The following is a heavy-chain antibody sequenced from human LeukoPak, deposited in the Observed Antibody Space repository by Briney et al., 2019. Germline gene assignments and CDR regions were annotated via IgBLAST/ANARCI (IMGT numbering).Heavy chain of an antibody. V-gene: IGHV3-30*18. CDR1: GFTFSSYG. CDR3: ANSPMTTVTTVDY. D-gene: IGHD4-17*01. CDR2: ISYDGSNK. J-gene: IGHJ4*02. Sequence: PGRSLRLSCAASGFTFSSYGMHWVRQAPGKGLEWVAVISYDGSNKYYADSVEGRFTISRDNSMNTLYLQMNSLRAEDTAVYYCANSPMTTVTTVDYWGQGTLVTVSS.